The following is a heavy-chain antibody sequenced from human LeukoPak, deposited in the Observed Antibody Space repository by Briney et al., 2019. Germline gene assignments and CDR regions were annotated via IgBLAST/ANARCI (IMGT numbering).Heavy chain of an antibody. CDR3: ARPYYDSSGYYRRVEAFDI. CDR2: INPNSGGT. Sequence: ASVKVSCRASGYTFTGYYMHWVRQAPGQGLEWMGWINPNSGGTNYAQKFQGRVTMTRDTSISTAYMELSRLRSDDTAVYYCARPYYDSSGYYRRVEAFDIWGQGTMVTVSS. V-gene: IGHV1-2*02. J-gene: IGHJ3*02. CDR1: GYTFTGYY. D-gene: IGHD3-22*01.